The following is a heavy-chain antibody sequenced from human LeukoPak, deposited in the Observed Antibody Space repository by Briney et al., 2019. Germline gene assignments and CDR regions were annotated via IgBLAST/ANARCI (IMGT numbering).Heavy chain of an antibody. CDR1: GGSFSGYY. J-gene: IGHJ4*02. V-gene: IGHV4-34*01. D-gene: IGHD5-18*01. CDR2: INHSGST. CDR3: ARGGGRGYSYGYIH. Sequence: SETLSLTCAVYGGSFSGYYWSWIRQPPGKGLEWIGEINHSGSTNYNPSLKSRVTISVDKSKNQFSLKLSSVTAADTAVYYCARGGGRGYSYGYIHWGQGTLVTVSS.